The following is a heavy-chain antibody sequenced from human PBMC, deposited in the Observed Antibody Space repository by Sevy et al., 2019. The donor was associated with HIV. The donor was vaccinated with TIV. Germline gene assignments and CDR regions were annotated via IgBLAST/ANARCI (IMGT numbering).Heavy chain of an antibody. J-gene: IGHJ4*01. CDR3: ARDKYYYVSGTFDY. Sequence: ASVKVSCKASGGIFRSNAISWVRQAPGQGLEWMGGINAVFGTTNYAQKVQGRVTVTADESRSTAYLELSSLRSEDTAVYYCARDKYYYVSGTFDYWGKGTQVTVSS. CDR1: GGIFRSNA. D-gene: IGHD3-10*01. V-gene: IGHV1-69*13. CDR2: INAVFGTT.